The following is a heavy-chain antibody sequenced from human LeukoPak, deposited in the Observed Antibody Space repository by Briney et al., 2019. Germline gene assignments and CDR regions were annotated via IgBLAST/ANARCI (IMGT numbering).Heavy chain of an antibody. D-gene: IGHD4-23*01. Sequence: GGSLRLSCAASGFTFSSYAMSWIRQAPGKGLEWVSAISGSGGSTYYADSVKGRFTISRDNSKNTLYLQMNSLRAEDTAVYYCAKDSSPLDYGGNSLDYWGQGTLVTVSS. CDR2: ISGSGGST. J-gene: IGHJ4*02. CDR3: AKDSSPLDYGGNSLDY. V-gene: IGHV3-23*01. CDR1: GFTFSSYA.